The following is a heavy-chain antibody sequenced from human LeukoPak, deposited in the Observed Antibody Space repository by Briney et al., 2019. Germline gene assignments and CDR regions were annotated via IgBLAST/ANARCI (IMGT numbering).Heavy chain of an antibody. V-gene: IGHV1-2*02. J-gene: IGHJ4*02. D-gene: IGHD5-18*01. CDR1: GYTFTGYY. Sequence: GASVKVSCKASGYTFTGYYMHWVRQAPGQGLEWMGWINPNSGGTNYAQRLQGRVTMTRDTSISTAYMELSRLRSDDTAVYYCARDLPRYSYGDYWGQGTLVTVSS. CDR3: ARDLPRYSYGDY. CDR2: INPNSGGT.